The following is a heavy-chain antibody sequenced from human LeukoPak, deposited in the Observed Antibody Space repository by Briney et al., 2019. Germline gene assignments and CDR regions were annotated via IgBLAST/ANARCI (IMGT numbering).Heavy chain of an antibody. D-gene: IGHD6-19*01. CDR1: GFTFTSYA. Sequence: GGSLRLSCAASGFTFTSYAMSWVRQAPGKGLEWVSVLTGDGNTYYADSVKGRFTNSRDDSKNTLFLQMNSLRAEDTAVYHCARDLAAYSSGWYFLWGQGTMVTVSS. CDR3: ARDLAAYSSGWYFL. J-gene: IGHJ3*01. V-gene: IGHV3-23*01. CDR2: LTGDGNT.